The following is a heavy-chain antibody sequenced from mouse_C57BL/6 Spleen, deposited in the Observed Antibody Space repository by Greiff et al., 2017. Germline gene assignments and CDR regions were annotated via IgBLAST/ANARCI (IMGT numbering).Heavy chain of an antibody. Sequence: EVKLVESGGGLVQPGGSLSLSCAASGFTFTDYYMSWVRQPPGKALEWLGFIRNKANGYTTEYSASVKGRFTISRDNSQSILYLQMNALRAEDSATYYCARSLRGDYAMDYWGQGTSVTVSS. CDR3: ARSLRGDYAMDY. J-gene: IGHJ4*01. CDR1: GFTFTDYY. CDR2: IRNKANGYTT. V-gene: IGHV7-3*01. D-gene: IGHD3-3*01.